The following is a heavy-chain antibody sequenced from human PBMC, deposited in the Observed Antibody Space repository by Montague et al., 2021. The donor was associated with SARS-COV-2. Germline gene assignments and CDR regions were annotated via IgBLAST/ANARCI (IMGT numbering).Heavy chain of an antibody. Sequence: SETLSLTCTVSGGSISSSSYYWGWIRQPPGKGQEWIGSIYYSGSTYYNPSLKSRVTISVDTSKNQFSLKLSSVTAADTAVYYCARLPDLLLWFGEALDYWGQGTLVTVSS. CDR2: IYYSGST. D-gene: IGHD3-10*01. CDR3: ARLPDLLLWFGEALDY. J-gene: IGHJ4*02. CDR1: GGSISSSSYY. V-gene: IGHV4-39*01.